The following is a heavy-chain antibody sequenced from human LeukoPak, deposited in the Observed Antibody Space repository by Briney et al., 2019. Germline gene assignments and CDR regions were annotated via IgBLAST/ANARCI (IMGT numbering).Heavy chain of an antibody. V-gene: IGHV3-21*01. J-gene: IGHJ6*02. CDR1: GFTFSSYS. Sequence: PGGSLRLSCAASGFTFSSYSMNWVRQAPGKGLEWVSSISSSSSYIYYADSVKGRFAISRDNAKNSLYLQMNSLRAEDTAVYYCASDILTSGYGMDVWGQGTTVTVSS. CDR2: ISSSSSYI. CDR3: ASDILTSGYGMDV. D-gene: IGHD3-9*01.